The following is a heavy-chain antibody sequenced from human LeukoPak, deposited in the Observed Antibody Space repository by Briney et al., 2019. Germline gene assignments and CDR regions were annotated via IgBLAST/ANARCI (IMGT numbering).Heavy chain of an antibody. V-gene: IGHV3-30-3*01. D-gene: IGHD2-21*02. J-gene: IGHJ4*02. CDR2: ISYDGSNK. Sequence: GGSLRLSCAASGFTFSSYAMHWVRQAPGKGLEWVAVISYDGSNKYYADSVKGRFTISRDNSKNTLYLQMNSLRAEDTAVYYCPRVEGRHIVVVTAPFDYWGQGTLVTVSS. CDR3: PRVEGRHIVVVTAPFDY. CDR1: GFTFSSYA.